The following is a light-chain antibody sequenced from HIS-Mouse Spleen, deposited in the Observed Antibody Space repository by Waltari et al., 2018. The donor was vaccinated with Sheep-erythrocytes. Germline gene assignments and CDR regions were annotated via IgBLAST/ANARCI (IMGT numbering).Light chain of an antibody. J-gene: IGLJ1*01. CDR1: SSDVGGYND. Sequence: QSALTQPRSVSGSPGQSVTISCTGTSSDVGGYNDVSRYQQHPGKAPKLMIYDVSKRPSGVPDRFSGSKSGNTASLTISGLQAEDEADYYCCSYAGSYTYVFGTGTKVTVL. V-gene: IGLV2-11*01. CDR3: CSYAGSYTYV. CDR2: DVS.